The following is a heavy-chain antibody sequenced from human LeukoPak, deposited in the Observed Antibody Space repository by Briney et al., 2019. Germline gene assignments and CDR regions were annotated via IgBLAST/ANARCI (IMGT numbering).Heavy chain of an antibody. CDR3: ARDKGIAGSNWFDP. CDR1: GYTFTGYY. J-gene: IGHJ5*02. Sequence: ASVKLSCKASGYTFTGYYMHWVRQAPGQGLEWMGWINPNSGGTNYAQKFQGRVTMTRDTSISTAYMELGRLRSDDTAVYYCARDKGIAGSNWFDPWGQGTLVTVSP. V-gene: IGHV1-2*02. D-gene: IGHD6-13*01. CDR2: INPNSGGT.